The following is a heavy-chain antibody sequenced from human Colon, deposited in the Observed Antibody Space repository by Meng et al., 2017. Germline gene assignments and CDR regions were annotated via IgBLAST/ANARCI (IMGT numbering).Heavy chain of an antibody. V-gene: IGHV4-61*02. CDR3: VRGPLYDTSGYYIADLDS. CDR1: GGSISSGNYY. Sequence: SETLSLTCSVSGGSISSGNYYYNWIRQPAGKGLEWIGRIYTSGATNYHPSLKSRVTISIDTSKNVFSLRLTSVTPADTAVYYCVRGPLYDTSGYYIADLDSWGQGTLVTVSS. CDR2: IYTSGAT. J-gene: IGHJ4*02. D-gene: IGHD3-22*01.